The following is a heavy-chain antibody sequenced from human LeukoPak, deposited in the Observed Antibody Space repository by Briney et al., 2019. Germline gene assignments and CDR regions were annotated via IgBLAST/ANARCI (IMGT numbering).Heavy chain of an antibody. CDR3: ARDFFEHTQ. CDR1: GSTFSNSN. V-gene: IGHV3-48*01. D-gene: IGHD3-3*01. J-gene: IGHJ1*01. Sequence: GGSLRLSCAASGSTFSNSNMNWVRQAPGKGLEWVSYISSSSSIIYYADSVKGRFTISRDNAKNSLYLQMNSLRADDRAVYYGARDFFEHTQWGRGTLATVSS. CDR2: ISSSSSII.